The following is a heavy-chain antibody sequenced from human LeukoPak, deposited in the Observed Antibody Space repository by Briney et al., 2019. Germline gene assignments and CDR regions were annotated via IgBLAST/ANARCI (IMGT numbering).Heavy chain of an antibody. Sequence: GGSLRLSCAASGFTFSSYNMNWVRQAPGKGLEWVSAISGSGGSTYYADSVKGRFTISRDNSKNTLYLQMNSLRAEDTALYYCAKDPRITKNYYYYYYMDVWGKGTTVTVSS. CDR3: AKDPRITKNYYYYYYMDV. D-gene: IGHD3-3*01. CDR2: ISGSGGST. V-gene: IGHV3-23*01. CDR1: GFTFSSYN. J-gene: IGHJ6*03.